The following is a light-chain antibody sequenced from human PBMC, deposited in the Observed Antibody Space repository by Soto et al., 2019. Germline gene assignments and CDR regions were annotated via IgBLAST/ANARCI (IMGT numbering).Light chain of an antibody. V-gene: IGKV3-20*01. J-gene: IGKJ5*01. CDR1: QSVSSTY. CDR3: QQYSSSPVT. CDR2: GAS. Sequence: EIVLTQSPGTLSLSPGERATLSCRASQSVSSTYLAWYQQKPGQPPRLLIYGASSRATGIPDRFSGSGSGIGCALTIPRLESGEFAVYYCQQYSSSPVTFGQGTRL.